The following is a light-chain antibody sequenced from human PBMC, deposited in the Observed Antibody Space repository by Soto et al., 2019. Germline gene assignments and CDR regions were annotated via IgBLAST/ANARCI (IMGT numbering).Light chain of an antibody. Sequence: EIVLTQSPATLSVSQGERATLSCRASESVSNNLAWYQQKPGQAPRLLIFGASARATGIPARFSGSGSGTEFTLTISSLQSEDFAVYYWQQYNKWPHTFGGGTKVEIK. CDR1: ESVSNN. CDR3: QQYNKWPHT. CDR2: GAS. J-gene: IGKJ4*01. V-gene: IGKV3-15*01.